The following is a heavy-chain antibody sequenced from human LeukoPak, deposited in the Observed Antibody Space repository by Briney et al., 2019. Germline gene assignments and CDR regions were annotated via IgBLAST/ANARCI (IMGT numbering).Heavy chain of an antibody. J-gene: IGHJ6*02. V-gene: IGHV3-30*04. D-gene: IGHD5-18*01. Sequence: GGSLRLSCAASGFTFSSYAMHWVRQAPGKGLEWVAVISYDGSNKYYADSVKGRFTISRDNSKNTLYLQMNSLRAEDTAMYYCARDSRGYSYGILAGYYYYYGTDVWGQGTTVTVSS. CDR2: ISYDGSNK. CDR3: ARDSRGYSYGILAGYYYYYGTDV. CDR1: GFTFSSYA.